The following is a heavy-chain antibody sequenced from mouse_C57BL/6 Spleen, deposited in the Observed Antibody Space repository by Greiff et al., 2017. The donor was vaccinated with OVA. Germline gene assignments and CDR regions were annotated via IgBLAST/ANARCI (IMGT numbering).Heavy chain of an antibody. J-gene: IGHJ2*01. Sequence: QVQLQQPGAELVKPGASVKLSCKASGYTFTSYWMHWLKQRPGQGLEWIGMIHPNSGSTNYNEKFKSKATLTVDKSSSTAYMQLSSLTSEDSAVYYCARGDYDRVYYFDYWGQGTTLTVSS. V-gene: IGHV1-64*01. CDR3: ARGDYDRVYYFDY. CDR1: GYTFTSYW. CDR2: IHPNSGST. D-gene: IGHD2-4*01.